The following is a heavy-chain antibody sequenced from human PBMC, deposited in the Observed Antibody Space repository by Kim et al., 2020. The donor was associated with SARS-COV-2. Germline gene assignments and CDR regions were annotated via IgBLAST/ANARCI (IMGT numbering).Heavy chain of an antibody. CDR3: ARHTIVGAQGFDP. Sequence: SETLSLTCTVSGGSISSSSYYWGWIRQPPGKGLEWIGSIYYSGSTYYNPSLKSRVTISVDTSKNQFSLKLSSVTAADTAVYYCARHTIVGAQGFDPWGQGTLVTVSS. CDR2: IYYSGST. D-gene: IGHD1-26*01. CDR1: GGSISSSSYY. V-gene: IGHV4-39*01. J-gene: IGHJ5*02.